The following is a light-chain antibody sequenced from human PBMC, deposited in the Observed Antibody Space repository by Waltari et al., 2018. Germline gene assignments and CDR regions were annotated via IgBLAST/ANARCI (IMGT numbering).Light chain of an antibody. CDR1: QRVNRY. V-gene: IGKV3-20*01. CDR3: QHYLRLPAT. Sequence: SCRASQRVNRYLAWYQQKPGQAPRLLIYYASTRATGIPDRFSGSGSGTDFSLTISRLEPEDYAVYHCQHYLRLPATFGQGTKVEIK. CDR2: YAS. J-gene: IGKJ1*01.